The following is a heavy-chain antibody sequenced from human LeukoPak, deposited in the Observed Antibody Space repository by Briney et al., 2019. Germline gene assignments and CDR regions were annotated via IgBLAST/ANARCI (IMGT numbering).Heavy chain of an antibody. CDR1: GGSISSGDYY. CDR2: IYYSGSI. J-gene: IGHJ4*02. CDR3: ARASNFWSGYYSSYYFDY. Sequence: SQTLSLTCTVSGGSISSGDYYWSWIRQPPGKGLKWIGYIYYSGSIYYNPSLKSRVTISGDTSRNQFSLKLSSVTAADTAVYYCARASNFWSGYYSSYYFDYWGQGTLVTVSS. V-gene: IGHV4-30-4*01. D-gene: IGHD3-3*01.